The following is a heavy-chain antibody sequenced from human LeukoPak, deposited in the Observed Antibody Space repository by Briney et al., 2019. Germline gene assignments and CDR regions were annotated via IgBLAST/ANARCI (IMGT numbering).Heavy chain of an antibody. J-gene: IGHJ4*02. CDR2: IYTSGST. CDR3: ARVADYYDSSGYYDY. Sequence: SETLSLTCTVSGDSISSGTHYWSWIRQPAGKGLEWIGRIYTSGSTTYNPSLKSRVTISVDTSKNQFSLKLSSVTAADTAVYYCARVADYYDSSGYYDYWGQGTLVTVSS. D-gene: IGHD3-22*01. CDR1: GDSISSGTHY. V-gene: IGHV4-61*02.